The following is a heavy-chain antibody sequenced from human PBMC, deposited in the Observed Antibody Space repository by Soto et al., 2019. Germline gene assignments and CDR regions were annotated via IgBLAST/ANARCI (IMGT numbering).Heavy chain of an antibody. J-gene: IGHJ2*01. CDR1: GGSISSGGYY. Sequence: QVQLQESGPGLVKPSQTLSLNCTVSGGSISSGGYYWCWIRQPQGKGLEWIGYIYYIGSTYYNPSLKSRVSISVGSTKIQSSLKPSSVTAADTAVYYWAWTRLYCSGGSCYSTRYFDLWGRGNLVTASS. CDR3: AWTRLYCSGGSCYSTRYFDL. CDR2: IYYIGST. D-gene: IGHD2-15*01. V-gene: IGHV4-31*03.